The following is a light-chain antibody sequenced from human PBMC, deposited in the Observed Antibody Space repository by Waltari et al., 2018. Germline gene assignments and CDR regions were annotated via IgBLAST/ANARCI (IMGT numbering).Light chain of an antibody. CDR2: DVT. CDR3: SSFTSLRSVI. V-gene: IGLV2-14*01. Sequence: QSALTQPVSVSGSPGQSITITCTGTTTNFVSWYQLHPGNPPRLIISDVTYRPSGVPSRFSGSKSGDTASLTISGVQAEDEAHYYCSSFTSLRSVIFGGGTTLTVL. CDR1: TTNF. J-gene: IGLJ2*01.